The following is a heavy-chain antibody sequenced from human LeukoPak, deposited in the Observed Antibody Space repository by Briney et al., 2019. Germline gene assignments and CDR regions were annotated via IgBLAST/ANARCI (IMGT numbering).Heavy chain of an antibody. CDR1: GGSINNYY. CDR2: IYCSGNN. J-gene: IGHJ5*02. V-gene: IGHV4-59*13. Sequence: SETLSLTCTVSGGSINNYYWTWVRQPPGKGLEWIGQPPGEGRERIDYIYCSGNNIYNPSLKSRVTISVDTSTNQFSLTLSSVPAADTAVYFCARVSTNGVPNWFDPWGQGTLVTVSS. CDR3: ARVSTNGVPNWFDP. D-gene: IGHD2-8*01.